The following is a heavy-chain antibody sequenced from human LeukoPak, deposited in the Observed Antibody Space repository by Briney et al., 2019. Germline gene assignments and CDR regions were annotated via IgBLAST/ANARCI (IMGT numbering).Heavy chain of an antibody. V-gene: IGHV3-30-3*01. J-gene: IGHJ4*02. CDR3: AKDRDSSGYPFDY. CDR2: ISYDGSNK. Sequence: GRSLRLSCAASGFTFSSYAMHWVRQAPGKGLEWVAVISYDGSNKYYADSVKGRFTISRDNSKNTLYLQMNSLRAEDTAVYYCAKDRDSSGYPFDYWGQGTLVTVSS. D-gene: IGHD3-22*01. CDR1: GFTFSSYA.